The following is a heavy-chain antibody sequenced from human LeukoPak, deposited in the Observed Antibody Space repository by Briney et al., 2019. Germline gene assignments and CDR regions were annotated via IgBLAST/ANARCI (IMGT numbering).Heavy chain of an antibody. V-gene: IGHV4-31*03. J-gene: IGHJ4*02. CDR1: GGSLSSGDYY. CDR3: ARGVRWLQLSYFDY. D-gene: IGHD5-24*01. CDR2: IYYSGST. Sequence: PSETLSLTCTVSGGSLSSGDYYWSWIRQHPGKGLEWIGYIYYSGSTYYNPSLKSRVTISVDTSKNQFSLKLSSVTAADTAVYYCARGVRWLQLSYFDYWGQGTLVTVSS.